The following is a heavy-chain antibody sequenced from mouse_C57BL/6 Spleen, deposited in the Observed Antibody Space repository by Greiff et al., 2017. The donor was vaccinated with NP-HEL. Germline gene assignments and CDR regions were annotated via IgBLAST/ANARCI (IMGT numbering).Heavy chain of an antibody. V-gene: IGHV3-6*01. D-gene: IGHD1-3*01. CDR3: AREGYKGGFAY. CDR1: GYSITSGYY. Sequence: DVKLQESGPGLVKPSQSLSLTCSVTGYSITSGYYWNWIRQFPGNKLEWMGYISYDGSNNYNPSLKNRISITRDTSKNQFFLKLNSVTTEDTATYYCAREGYKGGFAYWGQGTLVTVSA. CDR2: ISYDGSN. J-gene: IGHJ3*01.